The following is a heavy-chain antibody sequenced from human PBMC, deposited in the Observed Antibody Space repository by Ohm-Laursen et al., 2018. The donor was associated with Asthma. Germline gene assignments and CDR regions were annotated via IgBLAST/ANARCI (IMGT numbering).Heavy chain of an antibody. J-gene: IGHJ4*02. CDR3: AKSAITMISYFDY. Sequence: SLRLSCAASGFTFSSYAMSWVRQAPGKGLEWVSAITGSGSYTYYADSVKGRFTLSRDNSKNTLYLQMNSLRAEDTAVYYCAKSAITMISYFDYWGQGTLATVSS. CDR2: ITGSGSYT. CDR1: GFTFSSYA. D-gene: IGHD3-22*01. V-gene: IGHV3-23*01.